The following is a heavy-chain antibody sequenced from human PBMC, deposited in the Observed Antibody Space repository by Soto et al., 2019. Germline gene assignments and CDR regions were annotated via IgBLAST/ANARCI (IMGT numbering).Heavy chain of an antibody. CDR3: ACDRILLWFGDTGFGRPFDV. V-gene: IGHV1-18*01. J-gene: IGHJ3*01. CDR2: ISTYNNKT. CDR1: GYTFSNDG. Sequence: QVQLVQSGAEVKKPGASVKVSCKASGYTFSNDGISWVRQAPGQGLEWMGWISTYNNKTKHAQKLQGRVTMTTDTSTDTAYMELRSLRSDVTAVYYCACDRILLWFGDTGFGRPFDVWGQGTRVTVSA. D-gene: IGHD3-10*01.